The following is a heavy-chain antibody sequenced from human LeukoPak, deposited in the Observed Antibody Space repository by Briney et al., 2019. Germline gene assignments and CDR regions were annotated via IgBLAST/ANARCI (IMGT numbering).Heavy chain of an antibody. CDR3: ARFAPSIQLWSSFDY. J-gene: IGHJ4*02. CDR2: IYYSGST. V-gene: IGHV4-59*01. CDR1: GGSISSYY. D-gene: IGHD5-18*01. Sequence: SETLSLTCTVSGGSISSYYWSWIRQPPGKGLEWIGYIYYSGSTNYNPSLRSRVTISVDTSKNQFPLKLSSVTAADTAVYYCARFAPSIQLWSSFDYWGQGTLVTVSS.